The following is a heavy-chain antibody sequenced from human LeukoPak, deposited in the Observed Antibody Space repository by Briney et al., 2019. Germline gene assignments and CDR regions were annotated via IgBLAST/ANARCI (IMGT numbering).Heavy chain of an antibody. CDR1: GGSISSYFSISTSY. J-gene: IGHJ1*01. D-gene: IGHD3-22*01. CDR3: ARVGRYYDSSGYYYAEYFQY. Sequence: PSETLSLTCTVSGGSISSYFSISTSYWSWIRQPPGKGLEWIGYIYYGGSTKSNPSLKSRVTISVDTSNNQFSLKLNSVTAADTAVYYCARVGRYYDSSGYYYAEYFQYWGQGTLVTVSS. V-gene: IGHV4-61*01. CDR2: IYYGGST.